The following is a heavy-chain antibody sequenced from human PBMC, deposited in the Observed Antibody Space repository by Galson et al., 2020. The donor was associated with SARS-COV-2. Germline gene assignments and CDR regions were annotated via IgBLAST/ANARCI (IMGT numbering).Heavy chain of an antibody. V-gene: IGHV4-4*02. CDR2: IDHNGNT. J-gene: IGHJ3*02. CDR1: GDSIISNNW. D-gene: IGHD4-17*01. Sequence: ASETLSLTRSVSGDSIISNNWWTWVRQPPGKGLESIGEIDHNGNTNFNPSLKSRVTMSVDKSKNQFSLNLSSVTAADTAVYYCARGTVTMMALSFDIWGQGTMVTVSS. CDR3: ARGTVTMMALSFDI.